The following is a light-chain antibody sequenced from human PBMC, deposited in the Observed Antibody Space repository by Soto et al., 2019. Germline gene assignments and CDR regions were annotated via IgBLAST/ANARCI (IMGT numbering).Light chain of an antibody. Sequence: QSVLTQPASVSGSPGQSITISCTGTSSDVGCDNLVSWYQQHPGKAPKLMIYEGSKRPSGVSNRFSGSKSGNTASLTISGLQAEDEADYYCCSYAGSSTAIFGGGTKVTVL. CDR1: SSDVGCDNL. V-gene: IGLV2-23*01. CDR2: EGS. J-gene: IGLJ2*01. CDR3: CSYAGSSTAI.